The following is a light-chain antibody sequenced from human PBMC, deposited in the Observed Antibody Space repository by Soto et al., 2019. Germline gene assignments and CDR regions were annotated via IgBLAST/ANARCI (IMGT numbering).Light chain of an antibody. Sequence: EIVLTQSPATLSFSPGERATVSCRVSQSVSSNLAWYQQKPGQATRLLIYGASTRAHGIPARFSGSVSGTEFTLTLRSLQSEDFAVYYCQQYNNWHTWTFGQGTKVDIK. CDR3: QQYNNWHTWT. J-gene: IGKJ1*01. CDR2: GAS. V-gene: IGKV3-15*01. CDR1: QSVSSN.